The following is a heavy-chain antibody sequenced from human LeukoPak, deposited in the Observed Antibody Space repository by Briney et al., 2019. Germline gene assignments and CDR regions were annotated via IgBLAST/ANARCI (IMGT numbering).Heavy chain of an antibody. CDR1: GGSISSGDYY. CDR3: ARQGSYSYGSGTYYNGHFDY. CDR2: IFYSGST. D-gene: IGHD3-10*01. Sequence: SQTLSLTCTISGGSISSGDYYWGWNRQPPGQGLEGIRRIFYSGSTFYNPSLKSRVTISVDTSKNQYSLKLSSVTAADTAVFYCARQGSYSYGSGTYYNGHFDYWAQGILVTVSA. J-gene: IGHJ4*02. V-gene: IGHV4-39*01.